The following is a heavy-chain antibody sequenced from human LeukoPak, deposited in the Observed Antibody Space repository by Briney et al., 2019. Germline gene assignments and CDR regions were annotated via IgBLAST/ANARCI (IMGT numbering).Heavy chain of an antibody. CDR3: ANGALLRGTPWTYYMDV. V-gene: IGHV3-23*01. J-gene: IGHJ6*03. Sequence: GGSLRLSCAASGFTFSSYAMSWVRQAPGKGMEWVSAISGSGGSTYYADSVKGRFTISRDNSKNTLYLQMNNLRAEDTAVYYCANGALLRGTPWTYYMDVWGKGTTVTVSS. CDR1: GFTFSSYA. CDR2: ISGSGGST. D-gene: IGHD3-10*01.